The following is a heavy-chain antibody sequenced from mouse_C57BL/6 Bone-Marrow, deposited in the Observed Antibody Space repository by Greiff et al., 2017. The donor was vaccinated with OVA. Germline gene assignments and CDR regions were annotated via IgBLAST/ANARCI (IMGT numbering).Heavy chain of an antibody. J-gene: IGHJ2*01. CDR1: GYAFSSSW. D-gene: IGHD2-3*01. CDR2: ISPGDGDT. CDR3: ARHEDGYYASYFDY. V-gene: IGHV1-82*01. Sequence: VKLQQSGPELVKPGASVKISCKASGYAFSSSWMNWVKQRPGKGLEWIGRISPGDGDTNYNGKFKGKATLTADKSSSTAYMQLSSLTSEDSAVYFCARHEDGYYASYFDYWGQGTTLTVSS.